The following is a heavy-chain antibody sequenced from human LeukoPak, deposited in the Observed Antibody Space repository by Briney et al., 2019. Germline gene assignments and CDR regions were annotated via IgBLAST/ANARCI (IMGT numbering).Heavy chain of an antibody. V-gene: IGHV3-21*01. CDR1: GFTFSSYN. CDR3: ARDLSVGAKPDLGFDY. CDR2: ISSSSSYI. J-gene: IGHJ4*02. D-gene: IGHD1-26*01. Sequence: PGGPLRLSCAASGFTFSSYNMNWVRQAPGKGLEWVSSISSSSSYIYYADSVKGRFTISRDNAKNSLYLQMISLRAEDTAVYYCARDLSVGAKPDLGFDYWGQGTLVTVSS.